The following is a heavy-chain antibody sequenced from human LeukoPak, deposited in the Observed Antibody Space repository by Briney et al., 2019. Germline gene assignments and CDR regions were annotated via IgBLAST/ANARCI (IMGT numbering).Heavy chain of an antibody. CDR2: IYYSGST. V-gene: IGHV4-39*07. CDR1: GGSISSSSYY. J-gene: IGHJ4*02. D-gene: IGHD3-10*01. Sequence: PSETLSLTCTVSGGSISSSSYYWGWIRQPPGKGLEWIGSIYYSGSTYYNPSLKSRVTISVDTSKNQFSLKLSSVTAADTAVYYCARARNNYYGSGSLDYWGQGTLVTVSS. CDR3: ARARNNYYGSGSLDY.